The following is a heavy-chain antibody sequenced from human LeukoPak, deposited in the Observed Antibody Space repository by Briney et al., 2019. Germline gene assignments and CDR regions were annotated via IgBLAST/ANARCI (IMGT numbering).Heavy chain of an antibody. J-gene: IGHJ6*04. CDR1: GGSFSGYY. CDR3: ATSPPGYSSGWYGV. CDR2: INHSGST. Sequence: KSSETLSLTCAVYGGSFSGYYWSWIRQPPGKGLEWIGEINHSGSTNYNPSLKSRVTISVDTSKNQFSLKLSSATAADTAVYYCATSPPGYSSGWYGVWGKGTTVTVSS. D-gene: IGHD6-19*01. V-gene: IGHV4-34*01.